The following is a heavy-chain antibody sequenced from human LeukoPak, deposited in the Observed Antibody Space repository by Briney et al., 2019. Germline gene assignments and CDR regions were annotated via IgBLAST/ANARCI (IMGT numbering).Heavy chain of an antibody. CDR3: ARYRASWYYFDY. J-gene: IGHJ4*02. D-gene: IGHD3-16*02. Sequence: GASVKVSCKASGYTFTSYAMHWVRQAPGQRLEWMGWINAGNGNTKYSQKFQGRVTITRDTSASTAYMELSSLRSEDTAVYYCARYRASWYYFDYWGQGTLVTVSS. V-gene: IGHV1-3*01. CDR2: INAGNGNT. CDR1: GYTFTSYA.